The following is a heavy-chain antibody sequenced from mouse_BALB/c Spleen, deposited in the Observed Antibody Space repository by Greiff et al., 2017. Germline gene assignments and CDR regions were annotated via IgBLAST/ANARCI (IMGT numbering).Heavy chain of an antibody. J-gene: IGHJ4*01. CDR3: ARPSYGNYSYAMDY. V-gene: IGHV5-9-4*01. CDR1: GFTFSSYA. Sequence: EVQGVESGGGLVKPGGSLKLSCAASGFTFSSYAMSWVRQSPEKRLEWVAEISSGGSYTYYPDTVTGRFTISRDNAKNTLYLEMSSLRSEDTAMYYCARPSYGNYSYAMDYWGQGTSVTVSS. D-gene: IGHD2-10*01. CDR2: ISSGGSYT.